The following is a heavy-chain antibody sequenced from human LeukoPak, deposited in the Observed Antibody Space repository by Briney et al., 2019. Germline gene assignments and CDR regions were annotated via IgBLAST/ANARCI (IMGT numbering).Heavy chain of an antibody. CDR2: ISYDGSNK. D-gene: IGHD2-15*01. CDR1: GFTFSSYG. CDR3: AKRYRVAATLDDAFDI. Sequence: GGSLRLSCAASGFTFSSYGMHWVRQAPGKGLEWVAVISYDGSNKYYADSVKGRFTISRDNSKNTLYLQMNSLRAEDTAVYYCAKRYRVAATLDDAFDIWGQGTMVTVSS. J-gene: IGHJ3*02. V-gene: IGHV3-30*18.